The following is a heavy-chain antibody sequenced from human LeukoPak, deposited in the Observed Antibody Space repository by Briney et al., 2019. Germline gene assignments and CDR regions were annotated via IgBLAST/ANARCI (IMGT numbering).Heavy chain of an antibody. J-gene: IGHJ4*02. D-gene: IGHD3-3*01. V-gene: IGHV3-23*01. CDR2: ISGSGGST. CDR3: AKIAPILWRGGYYFDY. CDR1: GFTFSSYA. Sequence: GGSLRLSCAASGFTFSSYAMSWVRQAPGKGLEWVSAISGSGGSTYYADSVKGRFTISRDNSKNTLYLQMNSLRAEDTAVYYCAKIAPILWRGGYYFDYWGQGTLVTVSS.